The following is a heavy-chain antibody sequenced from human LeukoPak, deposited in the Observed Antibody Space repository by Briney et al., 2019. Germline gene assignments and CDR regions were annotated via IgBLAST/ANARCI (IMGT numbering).Heavy chain of an antibody. V-gene: IGHV3-74*01. CDR2: INSDGSST. D-gene: IGHD3-10*01. J-gene: IGHJ4*02. Sequence: GGSLRLSCAASRFTFSTYWMHWVRQAPGKGLVWVSRINSDGSSTGYADSVKGRFTISRDNAKNTLHLQMNSLRAEDTAVYYCARGARGSGTASDYWGQGTLVTVSS. CDR1: RFTFSTYW. CDR3: ARGARGSGTASDY.